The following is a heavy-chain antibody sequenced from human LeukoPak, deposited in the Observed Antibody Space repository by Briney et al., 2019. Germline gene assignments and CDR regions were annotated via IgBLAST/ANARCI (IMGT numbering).Heavy chain of an antibody. CDR1: GFTFSSYG. CDR2: ISSDGSNK. Sequence: GRSLRLSCAASGFTFSSYGMHWVRQAPGKGLEWVSVISSDGSNKYYADSVKGRFTISRDNTKNTLYLQMNSPRAEDTAVFYCANENYYDSSGYLDNWGQGTLVTVSS. D-gene: IGHD3-22*01. CDR3: ANENYYDSSGYLDN. V-gene: IGHV3-30*18. J-gene: IGHJ4*02.